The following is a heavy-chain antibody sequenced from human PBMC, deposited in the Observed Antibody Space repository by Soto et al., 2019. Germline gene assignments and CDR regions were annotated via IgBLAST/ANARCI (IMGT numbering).Heavy chain of an antibody. J-gene: IGHJ4*02. D-gene: IGHD3-10*01. CDR2: IDPSDSYT. CDR1: GYIFTSYW. CDR3: ARLHYYGSGSPH. Sequence: GESLKISGNGSGYIFTSYWISWVRQMPGKGLEWMGRIDPSDSYTNYSPSFQGHVTISADKSISTAYLQWSSLKASDTAMYYCARLHYYGSGSPHWGQGTLVTVSS. V-gene: IGHV5-10-1*01.